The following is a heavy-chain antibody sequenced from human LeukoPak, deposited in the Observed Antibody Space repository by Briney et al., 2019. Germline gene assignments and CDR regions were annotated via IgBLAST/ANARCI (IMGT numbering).Heavy chain of an antibody. D-gene: IGHD3-3*01. Sequence: GGSLRLSCAASGFTFSSYAMSWVRQAPGKGLEWVGFIRSKAYGGTTEYAASVKGRFTISRDDSKSIAYLQMNSLKTEDTAVYYCTRDQISRITIFDLHYYYYMDVWGKGTTVTVSS. V-gene: IGHV3-49*04. J-gene: IGHJ6*03. CDR1: GFTFSSYA. CDR3: TRDQISRITIFDLHYYYYMDV. CDR2: IRSKAYGGTT.